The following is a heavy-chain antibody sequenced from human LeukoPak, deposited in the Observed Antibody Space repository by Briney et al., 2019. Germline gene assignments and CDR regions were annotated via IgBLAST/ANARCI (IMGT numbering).Heavy chain of an antibody. J-gene: IGHJ4*02. CDR1: GFAFSTYS. V-gene: IGHV3-48*02. CDR3: AREDSGWYDY. Sequence: VGSLRLSCAASGFAFSTYSMNWVRQAPGKGLEWVSFISSSSTTIYYADSVKGRFTISRDNAKNSLYLQMNSLRDEDTAVYYCAREDSGWYDYWGQGTLVTVSS. CDR2: ISSSSTTI. D-gene: IGHD6-19*01.